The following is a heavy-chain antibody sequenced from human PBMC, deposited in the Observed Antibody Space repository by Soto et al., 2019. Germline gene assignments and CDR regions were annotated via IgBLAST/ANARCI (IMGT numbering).Heavy chain of an antibody. V-gene: IGHV1-69*01. D-gene: IGHD1-7*01. CDR3: ARKTTGTTDY. CDR1: GGTFSSYA. Sequence: VQLVQSGAEVKKPGSSVKVSCKASGGTFSSYAITWVRQAPGQGLEWMGGIIAISRTANYAQQFQGRVTITADESASTAYMELSSLRSEDTAVYYCARKTTGTTDYWGQGTLVTVSS. J-gene: IGHJ4*02. CDR2: IIAISRTA.